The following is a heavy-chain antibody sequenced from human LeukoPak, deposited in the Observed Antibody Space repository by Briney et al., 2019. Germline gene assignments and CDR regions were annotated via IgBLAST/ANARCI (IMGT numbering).Heavy chain of an antibody. J-gene: IGHJ5*02. V-gene: IGHV1-2*02. CDR1: GYTFTGYY. CDR2: FNPNSGGT. CDR3: AMRIASIWFDP. Sequence: ASVKVSCKASGYTFTGYYMHWVRQAPGQGLEWMGWFNPNSGGTIYAQKFQGRVTMTRDTSISTAYMELSRLRSDDTAVYYCAMRIASIWFDPWGQGTLVTVAS.